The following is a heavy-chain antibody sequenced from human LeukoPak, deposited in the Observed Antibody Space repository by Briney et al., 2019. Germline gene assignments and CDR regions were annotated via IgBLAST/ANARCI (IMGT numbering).Heavy chain of an antibody. CDR3: AREGGGSSWSSYYFDY. V-gene: IGHV3-30*04. J-gene: IGHJ4*02. CDR1: GFTFSSYA. CDR2: ISYDGSNK. Sequence: GRSLRLSCAASGFTFSSYAMHWVRQAPGKGLEWVAVISYDGSNKYYADSVKGRFTISRDNSKNTLYLQMNSLRAEDTAVYHCAREGGGSSWSSYYFDYWGQGTLVTVSS. D-gene: IGHD6-13*01.